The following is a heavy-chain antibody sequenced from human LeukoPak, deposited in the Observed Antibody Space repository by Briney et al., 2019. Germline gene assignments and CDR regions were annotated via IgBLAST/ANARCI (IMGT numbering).Heavy chain of an antibody. J-gene: IGHJ5*02. CDR1: GFTVRNYY. V-gene: IGHV3-53*01. Sequence: GGSLRLSCAASGFTVRNYYMSWVRQAPGKGLEWVSVIYSGGRTYYADSVKGRFTISRDNSKNTLYLQMNTLRAEDTAGYYCAGAGRDSRGYWDTGGKETLVTVS. CDR2: IYSGGRT. D-gene: IGHD3-22*01. CDR3: AGAGRDSRGYWDT.